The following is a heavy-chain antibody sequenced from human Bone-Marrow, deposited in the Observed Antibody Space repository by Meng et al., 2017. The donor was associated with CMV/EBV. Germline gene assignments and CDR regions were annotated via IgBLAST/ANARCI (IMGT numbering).Heavy chain of an antibody. D-gene: IGHD4-17*01. CDR1: GFTVSNNY. Sequence: GGSLRLSCAASGFTVSNNYVTWVRQAPGKGLEWVSLIYTDGRTFYADSVKGRFTVSRDNSNNTLNLQMNSLRAEDTAVYYCASRPGGDHPYFDYWGQGPLVTVYS. J-gene: IGHJ4*02. CDR2: IYTDGRT. CDR3: ASRPGGDHPYFDY. V-gene: IGHV3-53*01.